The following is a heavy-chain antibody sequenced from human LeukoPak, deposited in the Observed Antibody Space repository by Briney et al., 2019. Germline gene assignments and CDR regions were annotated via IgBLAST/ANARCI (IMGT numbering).Heavy chain of an antibody. J-gene: IGHJ5*02. Sequence: GGSLRLSCAASGFTFSSYAMSWVRQAPGKGLEWVSAISGSGGSTYYADSVKGRFTISRDNSKNTLYLQMNSLRAEDTAVYYRAKDLLWFGYNWFDPWGQGTLVTVSS. V-gene: IGHV3-23*01. CDR1: GFTFSSYA. D-gene: IGHD3-10*01. CDR2: ISGSGGST. CDR3: AKDLLWFGYNWFDP.